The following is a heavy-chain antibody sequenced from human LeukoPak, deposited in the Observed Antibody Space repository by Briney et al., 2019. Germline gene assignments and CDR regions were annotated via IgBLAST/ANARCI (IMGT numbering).Heavy chain of an antibody. CDR1: GFTVSSNY. J-gene: IGHJ4*02. CDR3: AKEVGALENY. Sequence: GGSLRLSCAASGFTVSSNYMSWVRQAPGKGLEWVAVISYDGSNKYYADSVKGRFAISRDNSKNTLYLQMNSLRAEDTAVYYCAKEVGALENYWGQGTLVTVSS. V-gene: IGHV3-30*18. CDR2: ISYDGSNK. D-gene: IGHD1-26*01.